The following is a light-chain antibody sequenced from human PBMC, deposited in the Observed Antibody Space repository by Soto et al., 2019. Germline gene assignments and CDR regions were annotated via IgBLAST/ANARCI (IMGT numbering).Light chain of an antibody. CDR3: QQYGSSGT. Sequence: TPFFSPWERATPSFRASQSVSSYLAWYQQKPGQAPRLLIYDASNRATGIPDRFSGSGSGTDFTLTISRLEPEDFAVYYCQQYGSSGTFGQGTKVDI. CDR2: DAS. CDR1: QSVSSY. J-gene: IGKJ1*01. V-gene: IGKV3-20*01.